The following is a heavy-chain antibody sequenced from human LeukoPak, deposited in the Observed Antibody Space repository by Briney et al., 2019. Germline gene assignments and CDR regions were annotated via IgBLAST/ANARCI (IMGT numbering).Heavy chain of an antibody. V-gene: IGHV3-48*03. Sequence: GGSLRLSCAASEFTFTSYELNCVRQAPGKGLEWVSYISSSGNTISYADSVKGRFTISRDNAKNSLYLQVISLRAEDTAVYYCARGPSVAARYDAFDIWGQGTMVTVSS. CDR2: ISSSGNTI. CDR3: ARGPSVAARYDAFDI. J-gene: IGHJ3*02. CDR1: EFTFTSYE. D-gene: IGHD6-6*01.